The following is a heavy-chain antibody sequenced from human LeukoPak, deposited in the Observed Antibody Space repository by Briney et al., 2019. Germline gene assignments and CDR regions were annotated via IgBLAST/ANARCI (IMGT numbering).Heavy chain of an antibody. CDR2: TSYWSKWYN. Sequence: SQTLSLTYALCRYSVPNNSAAWHWPTQSPSRALVGRGKTSYWSKWYNDYAVSVKSRITINPDTSKNPFSLQLNSVTPEDTAVYYCARGRADYYGSGSYYNGPFDYWGQGTLVTVSS. CDR1: RYSVPNNSAA. CDR3: ARGRADYYGSGSYYNGPFDY. D-gene: IGHD3-10*01. J-gene: IGHJ4*02. V-gene: IGHV6-1*01.